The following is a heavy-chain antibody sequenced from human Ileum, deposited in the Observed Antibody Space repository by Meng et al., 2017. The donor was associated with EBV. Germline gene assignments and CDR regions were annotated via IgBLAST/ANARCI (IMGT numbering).Heavy chain of an antibody. D-gene: IGHD3-16*01. CDR1: GDSFSGSYW. J-gene: IGHJ4*02. CDR2: VYPSGTP. CDR3: ARDAFQYASGIPAH. V-gene: IGHV4-4*02. Sequence: VQLLESLPSRVRPSGTLSLTCTVSGDSFSGSYWWSWVRQAPEKGLEWIGEVYPSGTPYYNPSLKSRVTISLDKSRNQFSLNLIHVTAADAAVYYCARDAFQYASGIPAHWGQGTLVTVSS.